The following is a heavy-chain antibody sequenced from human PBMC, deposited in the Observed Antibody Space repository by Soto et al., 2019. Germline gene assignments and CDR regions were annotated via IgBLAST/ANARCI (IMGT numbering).Heavy chain of an antibody. V-gene: IGHV1-18*04. J-gene: IGHJ4*02. CDR2: ISAYNGNT. Sequence: VASVKVSCKASGYTFTSYCISWVRQAPGQGLEWMGWISAYNGNTNYAQKLQGRVTMTTDTSTSTAYMELRSLRSDDTAVYYCARERGATTGRGYFSGGLLRPFDYWGQGTLVTVSS. D-gene: IGHD2-8*02. CDR3: ARERGATTGRGYFSGGLLRPFDY. CDR1: GYTFTSYC.